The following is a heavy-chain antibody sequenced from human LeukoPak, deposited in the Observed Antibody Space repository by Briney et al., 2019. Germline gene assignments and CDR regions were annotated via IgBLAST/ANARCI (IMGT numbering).Heavy chain of an antibody. D-gene: IGHD3-3*01. V-gene: IGHV1-2*04. Sequence: ASVKVSCKASGYTFIGYYMHWVRQAPGQGLEWMGWINPNSGGTNYAQKFQGWVTMTRDTSISTAYMELSRLRSDDTAVYYCARSFFGTINDAFDIWGQGTMVTVSS. J-gene: IGHJ3*02. CDR1: GYTFIGYY. CDR2: INPNSGGT. CDR3: ARSFFGTINDAFDI.